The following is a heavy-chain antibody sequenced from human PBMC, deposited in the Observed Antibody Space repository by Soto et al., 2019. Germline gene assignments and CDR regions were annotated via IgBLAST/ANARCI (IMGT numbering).Heavy chain of an antibody. V-gene: IGHV4-59*11. CDR1: GSSISNHY. CDR2: IYYNGNT. Sequence: QVQLQESGPGLVKPSETLSLTCTVSGSSISNHYWSWIRQPPGKGLEWIGYIYYNGNTNYNPPRKSRVTMSVDTSKNQISLKLSSVTAAATAVYYCTRANWYSEYWGQGTLGTVSS. D-gene: IGHD7-27*01. J-gene: IGHJ4*02. CDR3: TRANWYSEY.